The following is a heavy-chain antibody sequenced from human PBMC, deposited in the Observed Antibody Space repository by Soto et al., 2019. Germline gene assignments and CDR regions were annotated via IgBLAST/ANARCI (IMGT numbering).Heavy chain of an antibody. D-gene: IGHD7-27*01. V-gene: IGHV3-48*01. CDR3: ARDLSWGSNWYYYMGV. J-gene: IGHJ6*03. CDR1: GFILSDCA. Sequence: EVQLVESGGGLVQPGGSLRLSCATSGFILSDCAMNWVRQAPGKGLEWVSYISSSSSGIDYADSVKGLFTVSRDNARNSLYLQMNSLRAEDSAVYYCARDLSWGSNWYYYMGVWGKGTTVTGSS. CDR2: ISSSSSGI.